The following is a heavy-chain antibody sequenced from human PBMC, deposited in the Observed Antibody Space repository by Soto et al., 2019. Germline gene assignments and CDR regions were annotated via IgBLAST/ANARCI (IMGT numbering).Heavy chain of an antibody. J-gene: IGHJ4*02. D-gene: IGHD6-13*01. CDR1: GGGYGSYA. V-gene: IGHV1-69*13. Sequence: GTPVKVSWEARGGGYGSYARRWVRQAPGQGLEWMGGIIPSFGTANYAQKFRGRVTITADESTSTAYMELSSLRSEDTAVYYCARSLTGYSSSWYGSSAFDYRGQGTLVTVFS. CDR3: ARSLTGYSSSWYGSSAFDY. CDR2: IIPSFGTA.